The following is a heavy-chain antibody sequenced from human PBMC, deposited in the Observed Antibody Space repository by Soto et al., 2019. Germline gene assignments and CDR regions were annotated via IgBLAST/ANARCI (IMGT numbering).Heavy chain of an antibody. Sequence: HPGGSLRLSCAASGFTLSSYAIHWVRQAPGKGLEWVTVISKGGSNLYFADSVKGRFTISRDPSTTTLFLDMYSLGAEDTAIYYCAKGRKPDHDDGLCAFDSWGQGVLVTVSS. CDR2: ISKGGSNL. CDR3: AKGRKPDHDDGLCAFDS. V-gene: IGHV3-30-3*01. D-gene: IGHD3-3*01. CDR1: GFTLSSYA. J-gene: IGHJ4*02.